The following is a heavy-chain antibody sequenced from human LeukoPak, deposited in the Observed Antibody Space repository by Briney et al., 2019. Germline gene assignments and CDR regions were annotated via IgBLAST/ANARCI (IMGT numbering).Heavy chain of an antibody. D-gene: IGHD3-3*01. CDR1: GGSISSGGYY. J-gene: IGHJ4*02. CDR3: ARSREGYYDFWSGYFNFDY. CDR2: IYYSGST. V-gene: IGHV4-31*03. Sequence: SQTLSLTCTVSGGSISSGGYYWSWIRQHPGKGLEWIGYIYYSGSTYYNPSLKSRVTISVDTSKNQFSLKLSSVTAADTAVYYCARSREGYYDFWSGYFNFDYWGQGTPVTVSS.